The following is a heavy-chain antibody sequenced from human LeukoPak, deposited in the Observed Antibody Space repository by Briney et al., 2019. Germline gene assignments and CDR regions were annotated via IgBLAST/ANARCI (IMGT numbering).Heavy chain of an antibody. CDR1: GFTFRNYA. V-gene: IGHV3-11*01. CDR2: ISSSGSTI. Sequence: GGSLRLSCAASGFTFRNYAMSWIRQAPGKGLEWVSYISSSGSTIYYADSVKGRFTISRDNAKNSLYLQMNSLRAEDTAVYYCARDSSGWYGYYYYGMDVWGQGTTVTVSS. D-gene: IGHD6-19*01. J-gene: IGHJ6*02. CDR3: ARDSSGWYGYYYYGMDV.